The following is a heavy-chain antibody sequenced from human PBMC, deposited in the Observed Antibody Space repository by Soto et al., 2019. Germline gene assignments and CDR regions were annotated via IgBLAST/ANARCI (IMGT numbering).Heavy chain of an antibody. J-gene: IGHJ6*02. Sequence: QVQLVESGGGVVQPGRSLRLSCAASGFTFNTYGVHWVRQAPGRGLEWVADISDDGNNKYYADSVKGRLTISRDNSKNTLYMQMNSLRAEDTAVYYCAKGQHCSSTSCYFYYYGMDVWGQGTTVAVSS. CDR2: ISDDGNNK. V-gene: IGHV3-30*18. CDR3: AKGQHCSSTSCYFYYYGMDV. D-gene: IGHD2-2*01. CDR1: GFTFNTYG.